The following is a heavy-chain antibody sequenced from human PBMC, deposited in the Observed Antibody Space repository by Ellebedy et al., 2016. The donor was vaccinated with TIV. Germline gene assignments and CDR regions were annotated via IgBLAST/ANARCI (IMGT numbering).Heavy chain of an antibody. J-gene: IGHJ4*02. CDR1: GYTFTSYY. CDR3: ARGDKYYYDSSGYYYTY. Sequence: ASVKVSCKASGYTFTSYYMYWVRQAPGQGLEWMGIINPSGGSSNYAQKFQGRVTMTRDTSTSTVSMELSSLRSEDKAVYYCARGDKYYYDSSGYYYTYWGQGTLVTVSS. D-gene: IGHD3-22*01. V-gene: IGHV1-46*01. CDR2: INPSGGSS.